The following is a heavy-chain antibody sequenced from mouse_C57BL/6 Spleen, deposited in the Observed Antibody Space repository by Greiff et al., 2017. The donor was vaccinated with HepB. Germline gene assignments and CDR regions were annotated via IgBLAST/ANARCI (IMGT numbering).Heavy chain of an antibody. D-gene: IGHD2-3*01. CDR1: GFTFSSYT. Sequence: EVHLVESGGGLVKPGGSLKLSCAASGFTFSSYTMSWVRQTPEKRLEWVATISGGGGNTYYPDSVKGRFTISRDNAKNTLYLQMSSLRSEDTALYYCARHRGWLPHYYAMDYWGQGTSVTVSS. CDR2: ISGGGGNT. CDR3: ARHRGWLPHYYAMDY. J-gene: IGHJ4*01. V-gene: IGHV5-9*01.